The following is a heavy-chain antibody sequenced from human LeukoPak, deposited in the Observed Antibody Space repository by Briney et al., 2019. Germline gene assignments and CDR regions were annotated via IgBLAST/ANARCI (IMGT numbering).Heavy chain of an antibody. Sequence: VPVKVSCKASGYTFTSYYMHWVRQAPGQGLEWMGIINPSGGSTSYAQKFQGRVTVTRDTSTSTVYMELSSLRSEDTAVYYCARAPTVTTSPYYYYYGMDVWGQGTTVTVSS. D-gene: IGHD4-17*01. V-gene: IGHV1-46*01. CDR1: GYTFTSYY. CDR3: ARAPTVTTSPYYYYYGMDV. CDR2: INPSGGST. J-gene: IGHJ6*02.